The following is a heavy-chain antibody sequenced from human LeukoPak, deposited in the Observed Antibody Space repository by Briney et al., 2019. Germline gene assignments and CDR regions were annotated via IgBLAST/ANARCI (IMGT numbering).Heavy chain of an antibody. V-gene: IGHV4-4*02. Sequence: PGGSLRLSCAASGFTFSNYAMSWVRQPPGQGLEWIGEISLTGRTNYNPSLNGRVTMSLDESRNQLSLNLTSVTAADTAIYYCSRESGAFCPFGYWGQGTLVIVPP. CDR3: SRESGAFCPFGY. CDR1: GFTFSNYAM. CDR2: ISLTGRT. D-gene: IGHD1-26*01. J-gene: IGHJ4*02.